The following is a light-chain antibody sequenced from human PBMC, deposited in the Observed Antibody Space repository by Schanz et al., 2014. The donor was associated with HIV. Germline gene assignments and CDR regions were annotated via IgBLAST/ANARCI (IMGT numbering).Light chain of an antibody. Sequence: EIVLTQSPGTLSLSPGERATLSCGASQSVSGNFLAWYQQKAGQAPRLLIYGASTRATGIPDRFSGSASGTDFTLTISRLEPEDFAVYYCHLYGRSFGPGTKVDIK. CDR1: QSVSGNF. CDR3: HLYGRS. J-gene: IGKJ3*01. CDR2: GAS. V-gene: IGKV3-20*01.